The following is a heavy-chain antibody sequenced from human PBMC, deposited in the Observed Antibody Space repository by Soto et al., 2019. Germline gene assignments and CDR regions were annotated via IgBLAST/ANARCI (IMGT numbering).Heavy chain of an antibody. CDR2: INHSGST. Sequence: SETLSLTCAVYGGSFSGYYWSWIRQPPGKGLEWIGEINHSGSTNYNPSLKSRVTISVDTSKNQFSLKLSSVTAADTAVYYCARGRGYYDILTGSQGGYLGYWGQGTLVTVSS. D-gene: IGHD3-9*01. CDR3: ARGRGYYDILTGSQGGYLGY. CDR1: GGSFSGYY. J-gene: IGHJ4*02. V-gene: IGHV4-34*01.